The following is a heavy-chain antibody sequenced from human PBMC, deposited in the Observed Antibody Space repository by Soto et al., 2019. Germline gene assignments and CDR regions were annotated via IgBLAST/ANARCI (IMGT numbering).Heavy chain of an antibody. J-gene: IGHJ6*02. CDR2: IYYSGST. D-gene: IGHD5-12*01. Sequence: SETRCLTYTVSGVYLSSYYWISIRQPPGKGLEWIGYIYYSGSTNYNPSLKSRVTISVDTSKNQFSLKLSSVTAADTAVYYCARDRVVATQNYYYYGMDVWGQGTTVSVS. V-gene: IGHV4-59*01. CDR1: GVYLSSYY. CDR3: ARDRVVATQNYYYYGMDV.